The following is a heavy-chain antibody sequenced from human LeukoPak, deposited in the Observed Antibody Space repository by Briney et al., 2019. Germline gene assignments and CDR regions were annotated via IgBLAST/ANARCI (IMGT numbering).Heavy chain of an antibody. CDR3: ARLGGETTRFDL. Sequence: GGSLRLSCGASGFTFRNYWMSWVRQAPGRGLDWVATIKQDGILKHYVDSVTGGFTISRDNAKNSLYLQMDSLRVEDTAVYYCARLGGETTRFDLWGQGVLVTVSS. V-gene: IGHV3-7*01. D-gene: IGHD1-7*01. CDR2: IKQDGILK. J-gene: IGHJ5*02. CDR1: GFTFRNYW.